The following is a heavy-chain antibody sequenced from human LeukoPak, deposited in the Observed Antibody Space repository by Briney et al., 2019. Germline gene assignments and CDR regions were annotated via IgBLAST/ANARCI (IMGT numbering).Heavy chain of an antibody. CDR2: IYYSGST. CDR3: ARQGYDRSGYYASDFDS. CDR1: GDSISSSSLY. Sequence: PSETLSLTCTVSGDSISSSSLYWAWIRQPPGKGLEWIGTIYYSGSTYYNPSLKSRVTISVDTSKNQFSLKLSSVTAADTAVYYCARQGYDRSGYYASDFDSWGQGTLVTVSS. D-gene: IGHD3-22*01. V-gene: IGHV4-39*01. J-gene: IGHJ4*02.